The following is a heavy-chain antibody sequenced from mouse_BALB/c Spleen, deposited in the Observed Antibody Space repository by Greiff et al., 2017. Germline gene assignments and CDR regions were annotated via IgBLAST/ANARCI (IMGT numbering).Heavy chain of an antibody. CDR3: AKHDGYYGYFDV. D-gene: IGHD2-3*01. V-gene: IGHV7-4*02. J-gene: IGHJ1*01. CDR2: IRNKANGYTT. Sequence: EVQRVESGGGLVQPGASLRLSCEASGFTFTDYYMSWVRQPPGKSPEWLALIRNKANGYTTEYSASVKGRFTISRDNSQNILYLQMNTLRAEASATYYCAKHDGYYGYFDVWGAGTTVTVSS. CDR1: GFTFTDYY.